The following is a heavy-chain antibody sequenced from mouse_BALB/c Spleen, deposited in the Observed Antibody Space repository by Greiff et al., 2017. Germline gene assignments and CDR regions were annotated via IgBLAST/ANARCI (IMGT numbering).Heavy chain of an antibody. CDR1: GYTFTDYE. CDR3: TRRPWDYFDY. V-gene: IGHV1-15*01. Sequence: VKLQESGAELVRPGASVTLSCKASGYTFTDYEMHWVKQTPVHGLEWIGAIDPETGGTAYNQKFKGKATLTADKSSSTAYMELRSLTSEDSAVYYCTRRPWDYFDYWGQGTTLTVSS. J-gene: IGHJ2*01. D-gene: IGHD4-1*01. CDR2: IDPETGGT.